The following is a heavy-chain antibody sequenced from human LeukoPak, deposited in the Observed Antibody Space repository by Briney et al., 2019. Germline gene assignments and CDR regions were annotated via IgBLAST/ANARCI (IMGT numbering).Heavy chain of an antibody. CDR3: AREESGGYFDY. D-gene: IGHD2-8*02. Sequence: ASVKVSCKASGYTFTSYYMHWVRQAPGPGMEWMGIINPTGTGTNYAQKFRGRVTLTRDTSTTTVYMELSSLRSEDTAVYYCAREESGGYFDYWGQGTPVTVSS. CDR2: INPTGTGT. V-gene: IGHV1-46*01. CDR1: GYTFTSYY. J-gene: IGHJ4*02.